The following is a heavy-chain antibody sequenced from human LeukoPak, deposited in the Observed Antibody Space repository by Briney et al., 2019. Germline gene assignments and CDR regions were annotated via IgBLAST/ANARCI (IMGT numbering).Heavy chain of an antibody. CDR3: ARDGAGLDYGDYGIYGMDV. CDR2: IWYDGSNK. J-gene: IGHJ6*02. D-gene: IGHD4-17*01. Sequence: GGSLRLSCAASGFTFSSYGMHWVRQAPAKGLERVAVIWYDGSNKYYADSVKGRFTISRDNSKNTLYLQMNSLRAEDTAVYYCARDGAGLDYGDYGIYGMDVWGQGTTVTVSS. V-gene: IGHV3-33*01. CDR1: GFTFSSYG.